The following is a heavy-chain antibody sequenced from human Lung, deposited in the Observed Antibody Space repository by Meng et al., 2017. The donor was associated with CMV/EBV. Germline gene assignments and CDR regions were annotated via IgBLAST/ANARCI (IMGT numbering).Heavy chain of an antibody. CDR3: ARDVGYCSDGSCSDY. CDR2: IHNSGST. V-gene: IGHV4-61*01. D-gene: IGHD2-15*01. J-gene: IGHJ4*02. CDR1: GGSVISGSYY. Sequence: CSVLGGSVISGSYYWSWIRQSPGKGLQWIGYIHNSGSTKYNPSLKSRVTISVDTPKNQFSLRLRFVTAADTAVYYCARDVGYCSDGSCSDYWGQGMXVTVSS.